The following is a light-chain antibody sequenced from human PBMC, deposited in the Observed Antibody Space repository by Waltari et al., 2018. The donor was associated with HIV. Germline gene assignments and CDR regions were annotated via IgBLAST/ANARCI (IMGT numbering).Light chain of an antibody. CDR2: LNSDGSH. V-gene: IGLV4-69*01. CDR3: QTWGTGIRV. CDR1: SGHSNYA. J-gene: IGLJ3*02. Sequence: QVVLTQSPSASASLGASVKLTCTLSSGHSNYAIAWHQLQPGKGPRYLMKLNSDGSHTKGDGIPVRCSGSSSGAERYLTISSLQAEDESDYYCQTWGTGIRVFGRGTKLTVL.